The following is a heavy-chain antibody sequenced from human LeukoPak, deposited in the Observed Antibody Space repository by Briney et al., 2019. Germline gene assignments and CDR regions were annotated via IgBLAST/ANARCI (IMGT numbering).Heavy chain of an antibody. Sequence: PGGSLRLSCAASGFTFSTYWMSWVRQAPGKGLEWVANIKEDGSERYYVDSVKGRFTISRDSARNSLYLQMNSLRAEDTAVYYCARDYWASDYWGQGTLVTVSS. V-gene: IGHV3-7*01. J-gene: IGHJ4*02. CDR3: ARDYWASDY. CDR2: IKEDGSER. CDR1: GFTFSTYW. D-gene: IGHD2-8*02.